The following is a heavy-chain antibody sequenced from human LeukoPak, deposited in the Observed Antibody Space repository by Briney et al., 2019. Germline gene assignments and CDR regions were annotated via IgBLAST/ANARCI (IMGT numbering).Heavy chain of an antibody. V-gene: IGHV4-39*01. Sequence: SETLSPTCTVSGGSISSSSYYWGWIRQPPGKGLEWIGSIYYSGSTYYNPSLKSRVTISVDTSKNQFSLKLSSVTAADTAVYYCARQLRVRGVRGVYYFDYWGQGTLVTVSS. J-gene: IGHJ4*02. CDR2: IYYSGST. CDR1: GGSISSSSYY. CDR3: ARQLRVRGVRGVYYFDY. D-gene: IGHD3-10*01.